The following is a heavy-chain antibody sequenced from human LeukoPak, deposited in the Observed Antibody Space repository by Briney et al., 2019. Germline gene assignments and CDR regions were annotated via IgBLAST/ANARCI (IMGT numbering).Heavy chain of an antibody. J-gene: IGHJ4*02. V-gene: IGHV1-2*02. CDR1: GYTFTGYY. Sequence: GASVKVSCKASGYTFTGYYMNWVRQAPGQGLEWMGWINPNSGGTNYAQKFQGRVTMTRDTSISTAYMELSRLRSDDTAVYYCARPVYVRGALRYWGQGTLVTVSS. CDR3: ARPVYVRGALRY. D-gene: IGHD3-10*01. CDR2: INPNSGGT.